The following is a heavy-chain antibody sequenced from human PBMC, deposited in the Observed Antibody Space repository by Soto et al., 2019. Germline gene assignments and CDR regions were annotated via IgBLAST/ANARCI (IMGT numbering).Heavy chain of an antibody. V-gene: IGHV4-59*01. D-gene: IGHD2-15*01. Sequence: SETLSLTCTVSGGSISSYYWSWIRQPPGKGLEWIGYIYYSGSTNYNPSLKSRVTISVDTSKNQFSLKLSSVTAADTAVYYCASALYCSGGSCSFDTWGQGTLVTVSS. CDR1: GGSISSYY. CDR2: IYYSGST. J-gene: IGHJ5*02. CDR3: ASALYCSGGSCSFDT.